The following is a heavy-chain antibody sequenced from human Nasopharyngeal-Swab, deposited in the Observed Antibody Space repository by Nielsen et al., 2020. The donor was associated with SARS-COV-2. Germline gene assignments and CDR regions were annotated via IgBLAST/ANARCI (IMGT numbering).Heavy chain of an antibody. CDR3: AGFGVFDAFDI. CDR2: INYSGST. V-gene: IGHV4-31*02. Sequence: RQAPGKSLEWIGYINYSGSTYYNPSLKSRVTISVDTSKNEFSLKLTSVTAADTAVFYCAGFGVFDAFDIWGQGTMVTVSS. J-gene: IGHJ3*02. D-gene: IGHD5/OR15-5a*01.